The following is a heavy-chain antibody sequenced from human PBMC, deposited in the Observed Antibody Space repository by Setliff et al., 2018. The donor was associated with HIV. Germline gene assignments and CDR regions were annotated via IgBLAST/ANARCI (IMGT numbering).Heavy chain of an antibody. V-gene: IGHV3-43*01. J-gene: IGHJ3*02. CDR3: ARDRRYYDSRQPWAFDI. D-gene: IGHD3-22*01. Sequence: GSLRLSCTASGFMFDDYTMNWVRQAPGKGLEWVCLIIWDGGTTFCTDSVKGRFTISRDNSQNSLYLQMDSLRAEDTALYYCARDRRYYDSRQPWAFDIWGQGTMVTVSS. CDR2: IIWDGGTT. CDR1: GFMFDDYT.